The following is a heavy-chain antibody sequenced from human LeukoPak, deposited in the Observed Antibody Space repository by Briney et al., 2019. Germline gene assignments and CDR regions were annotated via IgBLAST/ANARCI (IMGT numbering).Heavy chain of an antibody. CDR1: GFTFSSAW. CDR3: TTEGYCSGGNCYSYDN. CDR2: IKSKTDGGTT. D-gene: IGHD2-15*01. V-gene: IGHV3-15*01. Sequence: GGSLTLSCAASGFTFSSAWLSWVRQAPGKGLEWVGRIKSKTDGGTTDYAAPVKGRFTISRDESKNKLFLQMNSLKTEDTAVYYCTTEGYCSGGNCYSYDNWGQGTLVTVSS. J-gene: IGHJ4*02.